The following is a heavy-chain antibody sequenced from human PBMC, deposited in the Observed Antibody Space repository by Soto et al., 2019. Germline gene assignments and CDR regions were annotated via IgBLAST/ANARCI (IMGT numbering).Heavy chain of an antibody. V-gene: IGHV1-24*01. Sequence: GASVKVSCKVSVYSLTELSIHWVRQAPGKGLEWMGGFDREDGDTIYAQKFQGRVTMTGGTSTDTAYMEMISLRSEDTAVYYCVGRRGYSYGFAYWGQGTLVTVSS. CDR3: VGRRGYSYGFAY. J-gene: IGHJ5*01. CDR1: VYSLTELS. CDR2: FDREDGDT. D-gene: IGHD5-18*01.